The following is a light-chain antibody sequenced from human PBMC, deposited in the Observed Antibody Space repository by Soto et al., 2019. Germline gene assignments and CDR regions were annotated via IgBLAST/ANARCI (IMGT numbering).Light chain of an antibody. Sequence: EIVLTQSPATLSVSPWERATLSCRASQSVSSRLAWYQRKPGQAPRLLIYDASTRATGIPARFSGSGSGAEFTLTISSLQSEDFAIYYCQQYNNWPWTFGQGTKVDIK. J-gene: IGKJ1*01. CDR2: DAS. CDR3: QQYNNWPWT. V-gene: IGKV3-15*01. CDR1: QSVSSR.